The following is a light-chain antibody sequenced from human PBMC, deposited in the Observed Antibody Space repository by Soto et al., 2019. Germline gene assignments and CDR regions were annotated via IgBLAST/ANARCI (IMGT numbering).Light chain of an antibody. J-gene: IGLJ2*01. CDR2: EVS. Sequence: QSALTQPASVSGSPGQSITISCIGTSSDVNDYNYVSWYQQSPGKAPKLLIYEVSHRPSGVSSRFSGSKSGITASLTISGLQAEDEADYYCSSYTSRTTLGFGGGTKLTVL. V-gene: IGLV2-14*01. CDR3: SSYTSRTTLG. CDR1: SSDVNDYNY.